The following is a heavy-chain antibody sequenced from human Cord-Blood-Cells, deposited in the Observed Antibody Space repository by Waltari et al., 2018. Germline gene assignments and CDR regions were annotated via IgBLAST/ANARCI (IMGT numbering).Heavy chain of an antibody. D-gene: IGHD7-27*01. CDR1: GYSISSGYY. CDR2: IYHSGST. CDR3: ATDPPNWGPRGAFDI. V-gene: IGHV4-38-2*02. J-gene: IGHJ3*02. Sequence: QVQLQESGPGLVKPSETLSLTCTVSGYSISSGYYWGWIRQPPGKGLEWIGSIYHSGSTYYKPSLKSRVTMSVDTSKNQFSLKLSSVTAADTAVYYCATDPPNWGPRGAFDIWGQGTMVTVSS.